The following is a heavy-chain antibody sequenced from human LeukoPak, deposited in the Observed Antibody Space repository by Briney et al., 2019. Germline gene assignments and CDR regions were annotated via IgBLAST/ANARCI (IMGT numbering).Heavy chain of an antibody. CDR1: GFTFSSYA. V-gene: IGHV3-23*01. Sequence: GGSLRLSCAASGFTFSSYAMSWVRQAPGKGLEWVSAISGSGGSTYYAGSVKGRFTISRDNSKNTLYLQMNSLRAEDTAVYYCAKSLDRLLWFGELFPPFDYWGQGTLVTVSS. CDR2: ISGSGGST. J-gene: IGHJ4*02. D-gene: IGHD3-10*01. CDR3: AKSLDRLLWFGELFPPFDY.